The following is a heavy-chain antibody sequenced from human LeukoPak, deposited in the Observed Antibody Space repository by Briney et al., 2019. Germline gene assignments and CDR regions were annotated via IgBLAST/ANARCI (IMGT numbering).Heavy chain of an antibody. Sequence: SGTLSLTCTVSGGSISSYYWSWIRQPPGKGLEWIGYIYYSGSTNYNPSLKSRVTISVDTSKNQFSLKLSSVTAADTAVYYCARVTAAAGYFDYWGQGTLVTVSS. CDR1: GGSISSYY. CDR2: IYYSGST. V-gene: IGHV4-59*01. CDR3: ARVTAAAGYFDY. J-gene: IGHJ4*02. D-gene: IGHD6-13*01.